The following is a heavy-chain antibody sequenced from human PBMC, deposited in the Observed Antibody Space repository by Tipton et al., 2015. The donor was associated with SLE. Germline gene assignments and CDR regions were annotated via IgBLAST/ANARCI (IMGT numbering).Heavy chain of an antibody. Sequence: TLSLTCTVSGGSISSHYWSWIRQPPGKGLEWIGYIYFTGSTNYNPSLKSRVTISVDTSKNQFSLKLSSVTAADTAVYYCARRISGSYYEELDYWGQGTLVTVSS. V-gene: IGHV4-59*11. CDR2: IYFTGST. D-gene: IGHD1-26*01. CDR3: ARRISGSYYEELDY. J-gene: IGHJ4*02. CDR1: GGSISSHY.